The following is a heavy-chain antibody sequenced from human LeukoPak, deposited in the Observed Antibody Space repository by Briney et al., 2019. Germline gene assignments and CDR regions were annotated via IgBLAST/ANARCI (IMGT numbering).Heavy chain of an antibody. D-gene: IGHD4-17*01. V-gene: IGHV3-21*01. Sequence: AGGSLRLSCAASGFTFSSYSMIWVRQAPGKGLEWVSSISSSSSYIYYADSVKGRFTISRDNAKNSLYLQMNSLRAEDTAVYYCARYIYGDNDAFDVWGQGTMVTVSS. CDR2: ISSSSSYI. J-gene: IGHJ3*01. CDR1: GFTFSSYS. CDR3: ARYIYGDNDAFDV.